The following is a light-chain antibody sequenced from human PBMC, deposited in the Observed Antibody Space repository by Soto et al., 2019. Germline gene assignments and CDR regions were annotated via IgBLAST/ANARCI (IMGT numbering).Light chain of an antibody. J-gene: IGKJ3*01. CDR2: GAS. CDR3: QQYGSSPH. V-gene: IGKV3-20*01. Sequence: EIVLTQSPGTLSLFPGERATISCRASQSVSSSYLAWYQQKPGQAPRLLIYGASSRATGIPDRFSGSGSGTDFSLTISRLEPEDFAVYYCQQYGSSPHFGPGTKVDIK. CDR1: QSVSSSY.